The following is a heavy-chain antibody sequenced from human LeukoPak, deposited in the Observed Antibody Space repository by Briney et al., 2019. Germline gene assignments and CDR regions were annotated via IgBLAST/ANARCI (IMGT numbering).Heavy chain of an antibody. CDR1: GGSISSGGYY. CDR2: IYHSGST. J-gene: IGHJ5*02. Sequence: SETLSLTCTVSGGSISSGGYYWSWIRQHPGKGLEWIGYIYHSGSTYYNPSLKSRVTIPVDRSKNQFSLKLSSVTAADTAVYYCARDRRWFDPWGQGILVTVSS. CDR3: ARDRRWFDP. V-gene: IGHV4-30-2*01.